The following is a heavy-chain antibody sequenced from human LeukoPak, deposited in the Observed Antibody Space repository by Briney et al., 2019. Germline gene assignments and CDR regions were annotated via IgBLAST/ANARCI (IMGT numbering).Heavy chain of an antibody. Sequence: PGGFLRLSCAASGFTVSSNYMSWVRQAPGKGLEWVSVIYSGGSTYYADSVKGRFTISRDNSKNTLYLQMNSLRAEDTAVYYCARVEMATMNFDYWGQGTLVTVSS. CDR2: IYSGGST. CDR1: GFTVSSNY. CDR3: ARVEMATMNFDY. D-gene: IGHD5-24*01. V-gene: IGHV3-53*01. J-gene: IGHJ4*02.